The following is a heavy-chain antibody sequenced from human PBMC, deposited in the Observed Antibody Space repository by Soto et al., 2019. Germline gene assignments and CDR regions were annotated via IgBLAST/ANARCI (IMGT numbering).Heavy chain of an antibody. J-gene: IGHJ5*02. Sequence: PGGSLILSFKAAGCAISTLSVSWIRVTPGKGLESISYISINXTTIFYVGSVEGRFTVSRDNAENSLYLKMNSLREEDTATYYCARDKVGAVIGLNWCDPGAHGTLVTVSS. CDR1: GCAISTLS. V-gene: IGHV3-48*02. CDR2: ISINXTTI. CDR3: ARDKVGAVIGLNWCDP. D-gene: IGHD2-21*01.